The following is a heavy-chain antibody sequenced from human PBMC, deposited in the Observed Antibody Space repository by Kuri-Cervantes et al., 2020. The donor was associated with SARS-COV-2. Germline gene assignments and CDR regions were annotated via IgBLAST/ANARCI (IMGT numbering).Heavy chain of an antibody. CDR3: AGGFARVRSMDV. CDR2: TYSGGNA. D-gene: IGHD3-10*01. CDR1: GFTVSRNY. Sequence: GGSLRLSCAVSGFTVSRNYMSWVRQAPGKGLEWVSVTYSGGNAYYADSVKGRFTISTDDSKNTLYLQLNSLRADDSAVYYFAGGFARVRSMDVWGQGTTVTVSS. J-gene: IGHJ6*02. V-gene: IGHV3-53*01.